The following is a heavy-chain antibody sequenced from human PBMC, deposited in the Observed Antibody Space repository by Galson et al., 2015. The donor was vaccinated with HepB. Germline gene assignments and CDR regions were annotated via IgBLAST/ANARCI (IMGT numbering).Heavy chain of an antibody. CDR2: INPSGGST. V-gene: IGHV1-46*04. CDR1: GYTFTTYY. CDR3: AKFQSLHIVVVTAWDY. J-gene: IGHJ4*02. Sequence: SVKVSCKASGYTFTTYYMHWVRQAPGQGLEWMGMINPSGGSTYYADSVKGRFTISRDNSKNTLYLQMNSLRAEDTAVYYCAKFQSLHIVVVTAWDYWGQGTLVTVSS. D-gene: IGHD2-21*02.